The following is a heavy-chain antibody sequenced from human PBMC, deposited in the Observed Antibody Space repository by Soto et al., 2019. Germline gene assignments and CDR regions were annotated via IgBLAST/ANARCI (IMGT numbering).Heavy chain of an antibody. CDR2: IHHSVGT. V-gene: IGHV4-4*02. CDR1: GGSINTDYW. Sequence: KPSETLSLTCAVSGGSINTDYWWSWVRQSPGKGLEWIGEIHHSVGTNYIQSLKSRVTMSLDKSNNQLSLKLSSVTAADTAVYHCARGFDYRWVYWGPGTLVTVSA. J-gene: IGHJ4*02. D-gene: IGHD3-16*01. CDR3: ARGFDYRWVY.